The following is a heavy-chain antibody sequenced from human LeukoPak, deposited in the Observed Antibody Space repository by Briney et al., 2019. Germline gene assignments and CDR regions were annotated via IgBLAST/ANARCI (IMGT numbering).Heavy chain of an antibody. J-gene: IGHJ4*02. V-gene: IGHV3-30*02. CDR3: AARRLTVTTEIDY. CDR2: IRYDGSNK. CDR1: GFTFSSYG. Sequence: GGSLRFSCAASGFTFSSYGMHWVRQAPGKGLEWVAFIRYDGSNKYYADSVKGRFTISRDNSKNTLYLQMNSLRAEDTAVYYCAARRLTVTTEIDYWGQGTLVTVSS. D-gene: IGHD4-17*01.